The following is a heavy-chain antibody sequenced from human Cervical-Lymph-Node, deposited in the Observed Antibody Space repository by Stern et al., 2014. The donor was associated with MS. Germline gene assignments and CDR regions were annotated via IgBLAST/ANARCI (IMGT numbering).Heavy chain of an antibody. CDR3: AKDMSPTGVYGLDV. Sequence: VQLVESGGGVVQPGRSLRLSCAASGFIFRSYGMHWVRQAPGKGLEWVAGISYDGSNKYYADSVKGRFTISRDNSKNTLHLQMNSLRVEDTALYYCAKDMSPTGVYGLDVWGQGTTVTVSS. J-gene: IGHJ6*02. D-gene: IGHD1-1*01. V-gene: IGHV3-30*18. CDR2: ISYDGSNK. CDR1: GFIFRSYG.